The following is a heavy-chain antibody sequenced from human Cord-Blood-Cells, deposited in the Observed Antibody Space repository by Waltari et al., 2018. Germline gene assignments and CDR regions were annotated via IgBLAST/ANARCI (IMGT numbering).Heavy chain of an antibody. J-gene: IGHJ3*02. CDR2: IIPIFGTA. CDR3: ARQQQLDAFDI. Sequence: QVQLVQSGAEVKKPGSWGKGSCKASGGTFSSYAIRWVRQAPGKGLEWMRGIIPIFGTANYAQKFQGRVTITADESTSTAYMELSSLRSEDTAVYYCARQQQLDAFDIWGQGTMVTVSS. V-gene: IGHV1-69*01. CDR1: GGTFSSYA. D-gene: IGHD6-13*01.